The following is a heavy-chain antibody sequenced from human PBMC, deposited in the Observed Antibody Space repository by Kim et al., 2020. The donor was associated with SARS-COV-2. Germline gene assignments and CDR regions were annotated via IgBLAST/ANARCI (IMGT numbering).Heavy chain of an antibody. Sequence: DESATYYVDSVKGRFTISRNSAQNSLFLQMNSLRAEDTALYYCTSGRGDYWGQGTLVTVPS. CDR2: DESAT. CDR3: TSGRGDY. D-gene: IGHD1-26*01. J-gene: IGHJ4*02. V-gene: IGHV3-7*03.